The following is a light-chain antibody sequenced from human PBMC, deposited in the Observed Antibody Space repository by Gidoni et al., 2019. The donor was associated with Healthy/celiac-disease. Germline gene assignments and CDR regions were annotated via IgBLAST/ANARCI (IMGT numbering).Light chain of an antibody. CDR2: AAS. J-gene: IGKJ3*01. CDR3: QKSDSTPRVT. CDR1: QSISSY. Sequence: DIQMTQSPSSLSASVGDRVTITCRASQSISSYLTWYQQKPGKAPKLLIYAASSLHSGVPSRFSGSGAGTDVTITISSLQPEDVATYYCQKSDSTPRVTFGPGTKVDIK. V-gene: IGKV1-39*01.